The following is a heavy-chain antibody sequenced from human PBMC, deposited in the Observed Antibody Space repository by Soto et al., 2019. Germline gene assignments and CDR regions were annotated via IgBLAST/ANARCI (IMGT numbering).Heavy chain of an antibody. Sequence: GASVKVSCKASGYSFQRYGISWVRQAPGQGLEWVGGIGAFFGDTNYAQRFQDRVTMTADESTSTAYMELSSLRSEDTAVYYCARDLSGYCSSTSCYAVTYGMDVWGQGTTVTVSS. V-gene: IGHV1-18*01. J-gene: IGHJ6*02. D-gene: IGHD2-2*01. CDR3: ARDLSGYCSSTSCYAVTYGMDV. CDR2: IGAFFGDT. CDR1: GYSFQRYG.